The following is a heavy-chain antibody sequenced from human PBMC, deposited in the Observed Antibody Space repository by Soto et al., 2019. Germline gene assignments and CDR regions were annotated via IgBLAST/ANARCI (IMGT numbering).Heavy chain of an antibody. D-gene: IGHD2-2*01. CDR1: GYTFTSYG. J-gene: IGHJ5*02. V-gene: IGHV1-18*01. CDR3: ARAIVVVPAASFDP. CDR2: ISAYNGNT. Sequence: ASVKVSCTASGYTFTSYGISWVRQAPGQGLEWMGWISAYNGNTNYAQKLQGRVTMTTDTSTSTAYMELRSLRSDDTAVYYCARAIVVVPAASFDPWGQGTLVTVSS.